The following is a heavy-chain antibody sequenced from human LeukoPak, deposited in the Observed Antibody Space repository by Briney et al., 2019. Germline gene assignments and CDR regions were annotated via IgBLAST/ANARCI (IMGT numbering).Heavy chain of an antibody. V-gene: IGHV4-34*01. J-gene: IGHJ4*01. CDR1: GGSFSDKY. CDR3: AGDHYLALKD. D-gene: IGHD1-14*01. CDR2: ISPSGST. Sequence: SETLSLTCAVYGGSFSDKYWSWIRQSPGKGLEWIGEISPSGSTNYNVSLKSRVTISVDTSNNQFSLKLSPVTAADTAVYYCAGDHYLALKDWGHGILVTVSS.